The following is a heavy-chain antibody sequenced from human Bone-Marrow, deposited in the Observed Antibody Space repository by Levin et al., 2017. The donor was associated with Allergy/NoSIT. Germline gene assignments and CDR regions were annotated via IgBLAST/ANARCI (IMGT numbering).Heavy chain of an antibody. Sequence: SCSVSGFTFSNYGMHWVRHPPGKGLEWVALISFDGSKAFYAESVKGRFTVSRDNSNNTLYLQMNSLRVDDTALYYCAKDLESSSWFSIPYFYYYGTDVWGQGTTVTVSS. J-gene: IGHJ6*02. V-gene: IGHV3-30*18. CDR1: GFTFSNYG. D-gene: IGHD6-13*01. CDR3: AKDLESSSWFSIPYFYYYGTDV. CDR2: ISFDGSKA.